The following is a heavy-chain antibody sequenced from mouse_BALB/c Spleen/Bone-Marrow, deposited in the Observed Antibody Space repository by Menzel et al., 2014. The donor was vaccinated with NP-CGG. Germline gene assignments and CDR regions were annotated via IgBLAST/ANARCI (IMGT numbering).Heavy chain of an antibody. CDR1: RYTFTNYV. CDR3: AREVVATDYFDY. CDR2: TNPFNDGT. Sequence: VQLQQSGPELVKPGASVKMSCKASRYTFTNYVLHWVKQKPGQGLEWIGFTNPFNDGTNYNERFKGKATLTSDKSSSTAYMELSSLSSEDSAVYCCAREVVATDYFDYWGQGTTLTVSS. V-gene: IGHV1-14*01. J-gene: IGHJ2*01. D-gene: IGHD1-1*01.